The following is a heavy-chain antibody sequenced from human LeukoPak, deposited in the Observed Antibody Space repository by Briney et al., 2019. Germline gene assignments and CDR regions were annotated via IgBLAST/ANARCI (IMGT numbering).Heavy chain of an antibody. V-gene: IGHV1-8*01. CDR1: GFTFTSYD. CDR3: ARKLPYNWNHGDFDY. Sequence: ASVKVSCKASGFTFTSYDINWMRQATGQGLEWMGWMNPNSGNTGYAQKFQGRVTMTRNTSISTAYMELSSLRSEDTAAYYCARKLPYNWNHGDFDYWGQGTLVTVSS. CDR2: MNPNSGNT. J-gene: IGHJ4*02. D-gene: IGHD1-14*01.